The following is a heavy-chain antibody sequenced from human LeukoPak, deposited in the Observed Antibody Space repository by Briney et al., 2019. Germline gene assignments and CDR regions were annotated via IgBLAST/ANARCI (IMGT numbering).Heavy chain of an antibody. V-gene: IGHV1-2*02. D-gene: IGHD5-18*01. Sequence: AASVKVSCKASGYTFTGYFMHWVRQAPGQGLEWMGWINPNSGGTNYAQKFQGRVTMTRDTSISTACMELSRLRSDVTAVYYCAGGGYSYDSGLNWFDPWGQGTLVTVSS. CDR1: GYTFTGYF. J-gene: IGHJ5*02. CDR3: AGGGYSYDSGLNWFDP. CDR2: INPNSGGT.